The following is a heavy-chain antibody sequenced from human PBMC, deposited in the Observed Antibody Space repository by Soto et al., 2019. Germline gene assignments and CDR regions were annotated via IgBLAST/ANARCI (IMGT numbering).Heavy chain of an antibody. CDR1: GFTFSTYN. J-gene: IGHJ2*01. Sequence: EFQLVESGGGLVQPGGSLRLSCAASGFTFSTYNMVWVRQAPGKGLEWLSYITTTSTPIYYADSVKGRFTISRDNAKNSLYLQMNSRRAEDTAVYYCARYYDSSGPDLWGRGTRVTVSS. V-gene: IGHV3-48*01. CDR3: ARYYDSSGPDL. D-gene: IGHD3-22*01. CDR2: ITTTSTPI.